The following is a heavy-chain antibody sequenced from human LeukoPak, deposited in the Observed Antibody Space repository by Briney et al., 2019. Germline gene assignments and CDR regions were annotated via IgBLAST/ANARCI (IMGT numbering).Heavy chain of an antibody. V-gene: IGHV4-38-2*02. Sequence: SETLSLTCTVSGYSISSGYYWGWIRQPPGKGLEWIGSIYHSGSTYYNPSLKSRVTISVDTSKNQFSLKLSSVTAADTAVYYCAGQDHGSGSYYYINFDYWGQGTLVTVSS. J-gene: IGHJ4*02. CDR1: GYSISSGYY. CDR2: IYHSGST. CDR3: AGQDHGSGSYYYINFDY. D-gene: IGHD3-10*01.